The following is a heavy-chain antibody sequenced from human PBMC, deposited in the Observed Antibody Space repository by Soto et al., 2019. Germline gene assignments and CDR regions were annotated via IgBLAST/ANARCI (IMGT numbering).Heavy chain of an antibody. J-gene: IGHJ6*02. D-gene: IGHD4-17*01. CDR1: GGSIIRGDYF. Sequence: SETLSLTCTVSGGSIIRGDYFGSWIRQTPGKGLEWIGYIYYSGDTNYNPSLKSRVIISVDTSKNQFSLKLSSVTAADTAVYYCAREGALRYGGNSDYYYTMDVWGQGTTVT. CDR3: AREGALRYGGNSDYYYTMDV. CDR2: IYYSGDT. V-gene: IGHV4-30-4*01.